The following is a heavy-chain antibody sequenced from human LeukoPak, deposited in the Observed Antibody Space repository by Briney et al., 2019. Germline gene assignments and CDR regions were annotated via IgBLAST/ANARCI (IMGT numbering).Heavy chain of an antibody. CDR1: GYTFTGYY. V-gene: IGHV1-2*02. Sequence: ASVKVSCKASGYTFTGYYMHWVRQAPGQGLEWMGWINPNTGGTNCAQKFQGRVTMTSDTSITTAYMELSRLRSDDTAVYYCARDIGSGYSYGLYNWFDPWGQGTLVTVSS. J-gene: IGHJ5*02. CDR3: ARDIGSGYSYGLYNWFDP. CDR2: INPNTGGT. D-gene: IGHD5-18*01.